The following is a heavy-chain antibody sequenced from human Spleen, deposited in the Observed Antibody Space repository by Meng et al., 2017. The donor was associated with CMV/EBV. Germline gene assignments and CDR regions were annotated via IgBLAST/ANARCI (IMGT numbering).Heavy chain of an antibody. V-gene: IGHV3-74*01. J-gene: IGHJ3*02. CDR2: INSDGSST. CDR1: GFTFDDYA. Sequence: GESLKISCAASGFTFDDYAMQWVRQAPGKGLVWVSRINSDGSSTSYADSVKGRFTISRDNAKNTLYLQMNSLRAEDRAVYYCARAPSGWLYAFDMWGQGTMVTVSS. D-gene: IGHD2-15*01. CDR3: ARAPSGWLYAFDM.